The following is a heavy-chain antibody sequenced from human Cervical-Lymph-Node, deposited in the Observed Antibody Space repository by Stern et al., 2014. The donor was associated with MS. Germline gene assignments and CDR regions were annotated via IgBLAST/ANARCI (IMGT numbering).Heavy chain of an antibody. D-gene: IGHD5-12*01. Sequence: QLQLQESGPGLVKPSQTVSLTCTVSGASVSSSGYYWSWIRQHPGKGLEWIGYIYYTGSTDYNPSLKSRVTISLDTSKNRFSLRLSSVTAADTAVYFCARGATINDFDFWGQGTLVTVSS. J-gene: IGHJ4*02. V-gene: IGHV4-31*03. CDR1: GASVSSSGYY. CDR2: IYYTGST. CDR3: ARGATINDFDF.